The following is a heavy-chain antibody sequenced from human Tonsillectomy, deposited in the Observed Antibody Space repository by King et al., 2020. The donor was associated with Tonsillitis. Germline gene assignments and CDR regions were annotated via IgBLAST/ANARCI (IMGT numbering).Heavy chain of an antibody. Sequence: VQLVESGGGLVQPGGSLTLSCAPSGFIFSSYAMSWVRQAPGKGLEWVSGISGSGGSTYYADSVKGRLTISRDNSKNTLHLQMSRLRAEDTAVYYCAKEQYVDTAMGDFDYWGQGTPVIVSS. V-gene: IGHV3-23*04. D-gene: IGHD5-18*01. CDR3: AKEQYVDTAMGDFDY. J-gene: IGHJ4*02. CDR2: ISGSGGST. CDR1: GFIFSSYA.